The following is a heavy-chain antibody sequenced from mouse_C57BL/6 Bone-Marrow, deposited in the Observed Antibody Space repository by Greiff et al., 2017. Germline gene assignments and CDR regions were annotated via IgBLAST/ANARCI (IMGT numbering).Heavy chain of an antibody. D-gene: IGHD1-2*01. J-gene: IGHJ4*01. CDR1: GYSFTGYY. CDR2: INPSTGGT. V-gene: IGHV1-42*01. CDR3: ASDYGEAMDY. Sequence: EVKVVESGPELVKPGASVKISCKASGYSFTGYYMNWVKQSPEKSLEWIGEINPSTGGTTYNQKFKAKATLTVDKSSSTAYMQLKSLTSEDSAVYYCASDYGEAMDYWGQVTSVTVSS.